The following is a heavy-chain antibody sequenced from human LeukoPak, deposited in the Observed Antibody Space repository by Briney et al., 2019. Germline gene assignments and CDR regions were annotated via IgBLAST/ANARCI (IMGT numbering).Heavy chain of an antibody. CDR1: GGSISSYF. J-gene: IGHJ4*02. CDR2: ISYSGGT. D-gene: IGHD3-16*01. Sequence: SETLSLTCTASGGSISSYFWSWIRQPPGKGLGWVGYISYSGGTNYNHSFKSRVTITIDTSKNTFSLKLSTVTAADTAVYYCAREGGDYWGQGTLVTVSS. CDR3: AREGGDY. V-gene: IGHV4-59*01.